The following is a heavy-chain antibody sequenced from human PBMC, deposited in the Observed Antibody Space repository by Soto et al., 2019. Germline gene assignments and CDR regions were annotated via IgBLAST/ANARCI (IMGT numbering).Heavy chain of an antibody. CDR2: IYPGDSDS. CDR1: GYSFTSYW. J-gene: IGHJ5*02. Sequence: GESLKISCKGSGYSFTSYWIGWVRQMPGKGLEWMGIIYPGDSDSSYSPSFQGLVTISVDKSISTAYLQWSSLEASDSGIYYCARRSRSGYDWVGYNWFDPWGQGTLVTVSS. V-gene: IGHV5-51*01. D-gene: IGHD5-12*01. CDR3: ARRSRSGYDWVGYNWFDP.